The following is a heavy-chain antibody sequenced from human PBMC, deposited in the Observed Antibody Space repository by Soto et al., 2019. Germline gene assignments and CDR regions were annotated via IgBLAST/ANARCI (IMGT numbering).Heavy chain of an antibody. D-gene: IGHD6-13*01. Sequence: SETLSLTCAVSDGSFSGYYWSWIRQHPGKGLEWIGEINHVGNTNYNPSLKSRVTISVDPSKKQFSLNLSSVTAADTAVYYCASGIRGVGAAGAVAWFDPWGQGTLVTVSS. CDR1: DGSFSGYY. CDR2: INHVGNT. CDR3: ASGIRGVGAAGAVAWFDP. V-gene: IGHV4-34*01. J-gene: IGHJ5*02.